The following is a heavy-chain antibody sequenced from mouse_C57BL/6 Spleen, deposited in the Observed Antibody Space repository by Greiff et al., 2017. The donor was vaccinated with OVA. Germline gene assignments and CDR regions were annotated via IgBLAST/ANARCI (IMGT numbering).Heavy chain of an antibody. CDR1: GYTFTSYW. J-gene: IGHJ4*01. CDR3: ARSGED. Sequence: QVQLQQPGAELVRPGTSVKLSCKASGYTFTSYWMHWVKQRPGQGLEWIGVIDPSDSYTNYNQKFKGKATLTVDTSSSTAYMQLSSQTSEDSAVYYCARSGEDWGQGTSVTVSS. V-gene: IGHV1-59*01. CDR2: IDPSDSYT. D-gene: IGHD3-1*01.